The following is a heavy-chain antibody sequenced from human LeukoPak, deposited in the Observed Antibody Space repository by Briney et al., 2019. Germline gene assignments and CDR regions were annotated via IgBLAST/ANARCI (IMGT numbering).Heavy chain of an antibody. Sequence: GGSLRLSCAASGFTFSSYSMNWVRQAPGKGLEWVSSISSSSSYIYYADSVKGRFTISRDNAKNSLYLQMNSLRAEDTAVYYCARDERRYVGGNLLLGYFDYWGQGTLVTVSS. V-gene: IGHV3-21*01. D-gene: IGHD4-23*01. CDR2: ISSSSSYI. CDR3: ARDERRYVGGNLLLGYFDY. CDR1: GFTFSSYS. J-gene: IGHJ4*02.